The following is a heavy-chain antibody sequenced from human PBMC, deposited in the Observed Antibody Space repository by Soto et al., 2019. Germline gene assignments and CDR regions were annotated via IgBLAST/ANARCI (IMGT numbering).Heavy chain of an antibody. V-gene: IGHV3-23*01. J-gene: IGHJ5*02. CDR1: GFTFSSYA. CDR2: ISGSGGST. D-gene: IGHD1-26*01. Sequence: GGSLRLSCAASGFTFSSYAMSWVRQAPGKGLEWVSAISGSGGSTYYADSVKGRFTISRDNSKNKLYLQMKSLRADDTAVYYCAKAHTYYVSWFDPWGQGTLVTVSS. CDR3: AKAHTYYVSWFDP.